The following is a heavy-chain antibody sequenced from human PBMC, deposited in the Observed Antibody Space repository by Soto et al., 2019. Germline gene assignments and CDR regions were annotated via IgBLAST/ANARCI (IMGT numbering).Heavy chain of an antibody. D-gene: IGHD6-19*01. CDR3: ARDQGIAVAVFDL. V-gene: IGHV4-61*01. J-gene: IGHJ4*02. CDR2: IYYRGNT. Sequence: QVQLQESGPGLVKPSETLSLTCTVSGGSAPSGNYYWSWIRQPPGKGLEWIGYIYYRGNTNYNPSHKSRVTIAVDTSKNQISLKLRSVTAADTDVYYCARDQGIAVAVFDLWGQGTLVTVSS. CDR1: GGSAPSGNYY.